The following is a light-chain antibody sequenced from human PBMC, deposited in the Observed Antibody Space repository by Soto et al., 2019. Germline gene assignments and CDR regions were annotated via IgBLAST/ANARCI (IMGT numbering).Light chain of an antibody. Sequence: EVVLTQSPATLSVSPGERATLSCRASQSVSINLAWYQQKPGQAPRLLIYGASTRATGIPARFSGSRSGTDFTLTISSLQSEDFAVYYCQQRSNWPPWTFGQGTKVEIK. J-gene: IGKJ1*01. CDR3: QQRSNWPPWT. V-gene: IGKV3-15*01. CDR2: GAS. CDR1: QSVSIN.